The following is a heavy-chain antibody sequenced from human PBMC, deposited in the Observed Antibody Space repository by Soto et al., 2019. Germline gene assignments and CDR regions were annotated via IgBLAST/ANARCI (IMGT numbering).Heavy chain of an antibody. Sequence: GASVKVSCKASGYTFTSYYMHWVRQAPGQGLEWMGIINPSGGSTSYAQKFQGRVTMTRDTSTSTVYMELSSLRSEDTAVYYCARDLQIVVVTATRLSPTPYYYGMDVWGQGTTVTVSS. CDR3: ARDLQIVVVTATRLSPTPYYYGMDV. V-gene: IGHV1-46*01. CDR2: INPSGGST. D-gene: IGHD2-21*02. CDR1: GYTFTSYY. J-gene: IGHJ6*02.